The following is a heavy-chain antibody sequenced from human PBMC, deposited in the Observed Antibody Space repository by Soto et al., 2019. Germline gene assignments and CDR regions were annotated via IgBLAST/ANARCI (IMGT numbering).Heavy chain of an antibody. V-gene: IGHV3-23*01. D-gene: IGHD2-15*01. CDR2: ISGSGGST. Sequence: EVQLLESGGGLVQPGGSLRLSCAASGFTFSSYAMSWVRQAPGKGLEWVSAISGSGGSTYYAYSVKGRFTTSRDNSKNTLYLHMNSLRAEDTAVYYCAKEPQNRGYCSGGSCYGLDYWGQGTLVTVSS. CDR3: AKEPQNRGYCSGGSCYGLDY. CDR1: GFTFSSYA. J-gene: IGHJ4*02.